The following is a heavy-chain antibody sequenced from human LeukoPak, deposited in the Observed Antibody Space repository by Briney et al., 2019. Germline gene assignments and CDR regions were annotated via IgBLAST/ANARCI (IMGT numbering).Heavy chain of an antibody. CDR3: ARKWELWGGAFDI. CDR2: ISAYNGNT. CDR1: GYTFTSYG. Sequence: ASVKVSCKASGYTFTSYGISWVRPAPGQGLEWMGWISAYNGNTNYAQKLQGRVTMTTDTSTSTACMELRSLRSDDTAVYYCARKWELWGGAFDIWGQGTMVTVSS. J-gene: IGHJ3*02. V-gene: IGHV1-18*01. D-gene: IGHD1-26*01.